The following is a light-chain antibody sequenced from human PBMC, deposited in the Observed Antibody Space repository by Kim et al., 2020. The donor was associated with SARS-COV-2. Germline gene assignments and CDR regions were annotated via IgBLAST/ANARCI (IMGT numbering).Light chain of an antibody. V-gene: IGKV1-39*01. Sequence: DIQMTQSPSSLSASVGDRVTITCRASQSINSYLNWYQQKPRKAPKLLIYSTSSLQSGVPLRFSGSGSGTDFTLTISSLQPEDFATYYCQQSNSIPRTFGQGNKVDIK. CDR1: QSINSY. J-gene: IGKJ1*01. CDR2: STS. CDR3: QQSNSIPRT.